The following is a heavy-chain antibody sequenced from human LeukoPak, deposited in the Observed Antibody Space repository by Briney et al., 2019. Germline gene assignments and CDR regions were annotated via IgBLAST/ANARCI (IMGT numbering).Heavy chain of an antibody. CDR2: INPSGGST. CDR1: GYTFTSYY. J-gene: IGHJ4*02. V-gene: IGHV1-46*01. Sequence: VASVKVSCKASGYTFTSYYMHWVRQAPGQGLEWMGIINPSGGSTSYAQKFQGRVTMTRDMSTSTVYMELSSLRSEDTAVYYCARTDYYGSGSYPLTNDYWGQGTLVTVSS. D-gene: IGHD3-10*01. CDR3: ARTDYYGSGSYPLTNDY.